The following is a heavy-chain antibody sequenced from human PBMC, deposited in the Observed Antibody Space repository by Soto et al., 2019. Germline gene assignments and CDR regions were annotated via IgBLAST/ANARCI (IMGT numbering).Heavy chain of an antibody. CDR1: GFTFSSYA. Sequence: GGSLKLSCAASGFTFSSYAMHWVRQAPGKGLEWVAVISYDGSKKFYADSVKGRFTISRDNSKNTLYLQMNSLRAEDTAVYYCARPTDYYNSSGTSDNWDQGPRGTVSS. J-gene: IGHJ4*02. CDR3: ARPTDYYNSSGTSDN. D-gene: IGHD3-22*01. CDR2: ISYDGSKK. V-gene: IGHV3-30-3*01.